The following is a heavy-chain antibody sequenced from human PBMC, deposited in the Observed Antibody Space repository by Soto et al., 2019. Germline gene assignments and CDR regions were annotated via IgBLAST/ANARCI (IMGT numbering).Heavy chain of an antibody. D-gene: IGHD5-18*01. J-gene: IGHJ4*02. CDR3: AHRMAWIQLWMVPGPFDY. CDR2: IYWDDDK. V-gene: IGHV2-5*02. Sequence: QITLKESGPTLVKPTQTLTLTCTFSGFSLSTSGVGVGWIRQPPGKALEWLALIYWDDDKRYSPSLKSRLTITKDTSKNQVVLTMTNMDPVDTATYYCAHRMAWIQLWMVPGPFDYWGQGTLVTVSS. CDR1: GFSLSTSGVG.